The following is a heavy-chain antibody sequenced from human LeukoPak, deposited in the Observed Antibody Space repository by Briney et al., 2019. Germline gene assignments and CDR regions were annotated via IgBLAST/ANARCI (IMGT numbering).Heavy chain of an antibody. CDR3: ASGPDFYMDV. V-gene: IGHV4-59*01. J-gene: IGHJ6*03. CDR1: GGSISSNY. D-gene: IGHD3-3*01. CDR2: IYYSVRT. Sequence: PSETLSLTCTISGGSISSNYWSWLREPPGKGVEWIGYIYYSVRTKTNPSLNSRVTISLDTSRNQFSLRLSSVTAADTAVYYCASGPDFYMDVWGKGTTVTVSS.